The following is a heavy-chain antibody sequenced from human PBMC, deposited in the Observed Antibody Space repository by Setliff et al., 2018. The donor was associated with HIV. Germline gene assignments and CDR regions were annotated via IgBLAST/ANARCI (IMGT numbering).Heavy chain of an antibody. J-gene: IGHJ4*02. V-gene: IGHV4-34*01. CDR2: INHSGST. CDR3: ARPHHDYVWGSPFDY. D-gene: IGHD3-16*01. CDR1: GASFNNSY. Sequence: PSETLSLTCTVSGASFNNSYWTWIRQPPGKGLEWIGEINHSGSTNYNPSLKSRVTISVDTSKNQFSLKLSSVTAADTAVYYCARPHHDYVWGSPFDYWGQGTLVTV.